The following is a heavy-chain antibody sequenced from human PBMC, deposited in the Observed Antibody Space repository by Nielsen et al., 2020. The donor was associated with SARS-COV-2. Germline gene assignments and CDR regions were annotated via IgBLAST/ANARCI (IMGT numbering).Heavy chain of an antibody. V-gene: IGHV4-39*07. CDR2: IYYSGST. D-gene: IGHD2-2*02. J-gene: IGHJ5*02. CDR1: GGSISSSSYY. CDR3: ARDSTAAIGGAWFDP. Sequence: SETLSLTCTVSGGSISSSSYYWGWIRQPPGKGLEWIGSIYYSGSTFYNPSVKSHFTMSLDTSKNQFSLNLTSVTAADTAVYYCARDSTAAIGGAWFDPWGQGTLVTVSS.